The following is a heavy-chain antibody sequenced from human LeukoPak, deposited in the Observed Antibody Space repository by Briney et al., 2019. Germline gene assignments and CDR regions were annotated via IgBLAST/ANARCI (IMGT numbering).Heavy chain of an antibody. Sequence: ASVKVSCKASGYTFTSYGISWVRQAPGQGLEWMGWISGYNGNTNYAQELQGRVTMTTDTSTSTAYMELRSLRSDDTAVYYCARAGAVAPYYYMDGWGKGTTVTVSS. D-gene: IGHD6-19*01. CDR3: ARAGAVAPYYYMDG. J-gene: IGHJ6*03. CDR2: ISGYNGNT. V-gene: IGHV1-18*01. CDR1: GYTFTSYG.